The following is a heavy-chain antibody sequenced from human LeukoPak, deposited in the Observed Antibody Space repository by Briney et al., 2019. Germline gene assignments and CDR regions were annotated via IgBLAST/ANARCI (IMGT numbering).Heavy chain of an antibody. D-gene: IGHD1-7*01. Sequence: GASVKVSCKASGYTFTSYYMHWVRQAPGQGLEWMGIINPSGGSTSYAQKFQGRVTMTRDTSTSTVYMELSSLRSEDTAVYYCARGSRLGTGTTLKRYYYYGMDVWGQGTTVTVSS. CDR2: INPSGGST. J-gene: IGHJ6*02. CDR1: GYTFTSYY. V-gene: IGHV1-46*01. CDR3: ARGSRLGTGTTLKRYYYYGMDV.